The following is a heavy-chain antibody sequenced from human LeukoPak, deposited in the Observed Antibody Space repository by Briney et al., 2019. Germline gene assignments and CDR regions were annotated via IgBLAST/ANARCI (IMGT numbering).Heavy chain of an antibody. D-gene: IGHD3-22*01. V-gene: IGHV1-58*01. CDR1: GFTFTSSA. CDR2: IVVGSGNT. J-gene: IGHJ4*02. Sequence: GASVKVSCKASGFTFTSSAVQRVRQARGQRLEWIGWIVVGSGNTNYAQKFQERVTITRDMSTSTAYMELSSLRSEDTAVYYCAADAWHYYDSSGYFAAWGQGTLVTVSS. CDR3: AADAWHYYDSSGYFAA.